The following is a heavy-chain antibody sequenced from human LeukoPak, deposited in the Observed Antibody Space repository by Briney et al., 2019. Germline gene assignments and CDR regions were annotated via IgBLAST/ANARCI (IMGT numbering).Heavy chain of an antibody. CDR2: INEDGSIT. V-gene: IGHV3-74*01. CDR1: GFTFRTYW. CDR3: AKGSSAGRPYYFDY. D-gene: IGHD3-10*01. J-gene: IGHJ4*02. Sequence: GGSLRLSCEVSGFTFRTYWMHWVRQVTGEGLVWVSRINEDGSITNYADSVKGRFSISRDNAKNTLYLQMNSLRAEDTAMYYCAKGSSAGRPYYFDYWGQGTLVTVSS.